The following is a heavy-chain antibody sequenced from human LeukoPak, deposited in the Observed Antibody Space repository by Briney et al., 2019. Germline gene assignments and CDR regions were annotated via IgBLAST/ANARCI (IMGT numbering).Heavy chain of an antibody. J-gene: IGHJ4*02. Sequence: GGSLRLSCAASGFSFSTYSMNWVRQAPGKGLEWVSSISSSSTYIFYADSVKGRFSVSRDNAKNSLYLQMNSLRVEDTSVYYCARGGYNSAFLDSWGQGTLVSVS. D-gene: IGHD6-19*01. CDR3: ARGGYNSAFLDS. CDR2: ISSSSTYI. CDR1: GFSFSTYS. V-gene: IGHV3-21*01.